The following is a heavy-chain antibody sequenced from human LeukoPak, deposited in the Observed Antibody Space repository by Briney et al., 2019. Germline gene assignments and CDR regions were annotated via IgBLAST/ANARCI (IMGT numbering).Heavy chain of an antibody. V-gene: IGHV1-2*02. CDR1: GYTFTSYY. D-gene: IGHD3-10*01. CDR2: INPNSGGT. J-gene: IGHJ3*02. Sequence: ASVKVSFKASGYTFTSYYVHWVRQAPGQGREWMGWINPNSGGTNYAQKFQGRVTMTRDTSINTAYMELSRLTSDDTAVYYCARGTTHLWFGEGGNALDIWGQGTMVTVSS. CDR3: ARGTTHLWFGEGGNALDI.